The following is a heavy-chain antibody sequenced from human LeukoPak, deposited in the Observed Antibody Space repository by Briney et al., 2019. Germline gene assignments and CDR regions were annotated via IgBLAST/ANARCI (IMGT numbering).Heavy chain of an antibody. Sequence: GGSLRLSCAASGFTFSSYEMNWVRQAPGKGLEWVSYISSSGSIIYYADSVKGRFTISRDNAKNSLYLQMNSLRAEDTAVYYCAREVAAAGSPFDYWGQGTLVTVSS. J-gene: IGHJ4*02. V-gene: IGHV3-48*03. CDR1: GFTFSSYE. CDR3: AREVAAAGSPFDY. D-gene: IGHD6-13*01. CDR2: ISSSGSII.